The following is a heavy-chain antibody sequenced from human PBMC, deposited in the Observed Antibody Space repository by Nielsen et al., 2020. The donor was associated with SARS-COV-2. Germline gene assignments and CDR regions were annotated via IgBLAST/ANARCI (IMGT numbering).Heavy chain of an antibody. CDR2: INWNGGST. CDR3: AKDIVGDYGGDYFDY. CDR1: GFTFDDYG. J-gene: IGHJ4*02. D-gene: IGHD4-17*01. Sequence: GESLKISCAASGFTFDDYGMSWVRQAPGKGLEWVSGINWNGGSTGYADSVKGRFTISRDNAKNSLYLQMNSLRAEDTALYYCAKDIVGDYGGDYFDYWGQGTLVTVSS. V-gene: IGHV3-20*04.